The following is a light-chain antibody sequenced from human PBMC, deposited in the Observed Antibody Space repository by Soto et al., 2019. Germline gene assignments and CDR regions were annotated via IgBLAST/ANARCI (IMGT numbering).Light chain of an antibody. CDR3: QQDGSSPMWT. Sequence: EIVLTQSPGTLSLSPGERATLSCRASQSVSSSYLAWYQQKPGQAPRLLIYGASSRATGIPDRFSGSGSGTDFTLTISLLEPDDFAVYYCQQDGSSPMWTFGQGTKVDIK. V-gene: IGKV3-20*01. J-gene: IGKJ1*01. CDR1: QSVSSSY. CDR2: GAS.